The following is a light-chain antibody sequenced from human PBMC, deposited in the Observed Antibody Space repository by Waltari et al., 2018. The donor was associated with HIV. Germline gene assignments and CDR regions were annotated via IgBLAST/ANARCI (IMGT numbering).Light chain of an antibody. CDR1: HSLVPSDGNTY. CDR3: LQRTQIPHT. V-gene: IGKV2-24*01. Sequence: IVLTKSPLSTPVTVGQPASISCRSSHSLVPSDGNTYLSWLNQRPGQPPRPIIAQVSRRCSWVPDRFSGSVAGTYFTLQISRVQPEDVGVYYCLQRTQIPHTFGQGTKLEI. CDR2: QVS. J-gene: IGKJ2*01.